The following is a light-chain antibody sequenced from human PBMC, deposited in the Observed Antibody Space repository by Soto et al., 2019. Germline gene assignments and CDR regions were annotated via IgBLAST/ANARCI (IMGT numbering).Light chain of an antibody. CDR3: HQRSSWHRGT. V-gene: IGKV3-11*01. CDR1: QSVSSY. Sequence: EILFTQSPATLSLSLGESATLSCRASQSVSSYLAWYQQKPGQGTRLLIYDASNRANGVSARFSGSGYGTDFTLTISSLEPDDFAFYYCHQRSSWHRGTFGQGTKVDIK. CDR2: DAS. J-gene: IGKJ1*01.